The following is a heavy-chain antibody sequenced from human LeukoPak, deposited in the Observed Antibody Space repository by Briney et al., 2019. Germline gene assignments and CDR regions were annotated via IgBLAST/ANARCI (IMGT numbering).Heavy chain of an antibody. CDR1: AFNFTAYW. D-gene: IGHD2-21*02. CDR3: AKVVVTAMLFGY. V-gene: IGHV3-74*01. J-gene: IGHJ4*02. CDR2: INSDGSST. Sequence: GGSLRLSCGSTAFNFTAYWMHWVRQAPGKGLVWVSRINSDGSSTSYADSVKGRFTISRDNAKNTLYLQMNSLRAEDTAVYYCAKVVVTAMLFGYWGQGTLVTVSS.